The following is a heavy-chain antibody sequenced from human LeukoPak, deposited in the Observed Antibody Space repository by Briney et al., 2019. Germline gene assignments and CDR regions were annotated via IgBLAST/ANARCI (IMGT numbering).Heavy chain of an antibody. CDR1: EYALTELS. V-gene: IGHV1-24*01. CDR3: ARDFRVSKTADY. Sequence: ASVKVSCKVSEYALTELSIHWVRQTPGKGLECMGGFDPEAGETIYAQKFQGRVTITRDTSASTAYMELSSLRSEDTAVYYCARDFRVSKTADYWGQGTLVTVSS. J-gene: IGHJ4*02. CDR2: FDPEAGET. D-gene: IGHD6-13*01.